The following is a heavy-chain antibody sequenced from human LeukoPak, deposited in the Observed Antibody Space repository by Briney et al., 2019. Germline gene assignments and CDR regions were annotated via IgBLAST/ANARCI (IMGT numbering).Heavy chain of an antibody. D-gene: IGHD3-3*01. CDR1: GFTFSSYS. CDR3: ARDRGYDFWSGYLDY. V-gene: IGHV3-21*01. Sequence: PGTSLRLSCAASGFTFSSYSMNWVRQAPGKGLEWVSSISSSSSYIYYADSVKGRFTISRDNAKNSLYLQMNSLRAEDTAVYYCARDRGYDFWSGYLDYWGQGTLVTVSS. CDR2: ISSSSSYI. J-gene: IGHJ4*02.